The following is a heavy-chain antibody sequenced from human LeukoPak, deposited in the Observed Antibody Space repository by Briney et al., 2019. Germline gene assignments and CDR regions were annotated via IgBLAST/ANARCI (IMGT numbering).Heavy chain of an antibody. V-gene: IGHV4-31*03. CDR3: ARDTRMEYSSSPDAFDI. CDR1: GGSISSGGYY. J-gene: IGHJ3*02. Sequence: SETLSLTCTVSGGSISSGGYYWSWIRQHPGKGLEWIGYIYYSGSTYYNPSLKSRVTISVDTSKNQFSLKLSSVTAADTAVYYCARDTRMEYSSSPDAFDIWGQGTMVTVSS. CDR2: IYYSGST. D-gene: IGHD6-6*01.